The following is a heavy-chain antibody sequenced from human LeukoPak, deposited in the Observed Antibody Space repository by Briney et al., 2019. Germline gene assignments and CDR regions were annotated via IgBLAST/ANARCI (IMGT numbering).Heavy chain of an antibody. CDR2: IYSGGST. J-gene: IGHJ4*02. Sequence: HPGGSLRLSCAASGFTVSSNYMSWVRQAPGKGLEWVSVIYSGGSTYYADSVKGRFTISRDNSKNTLYLQMDSLRGEDTAVYYCAKDFRIGYSAHFDYWGQGALVTVSS. CDR3: AKDFRIGYSAHFDY. D-gene: IGHD2-21*01. V-gene: IGHV3-53*01. CDR1: GFTVSSNY.